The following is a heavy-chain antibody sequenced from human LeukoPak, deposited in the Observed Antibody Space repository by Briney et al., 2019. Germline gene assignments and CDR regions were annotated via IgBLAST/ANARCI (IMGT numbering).Heavy chain of an antibody. J-gene: IGHJ4*02. CDR2: IYGGGST. Sequence: PGGSLRLSCAPPGLTVSGNYMSWVRQAPGRGLEWVSSIYGGGSTYYANSVKGRFTISRDNSKNTLYLQMNSLRAEDTAVYYCARDSICSGGSCYSDYWGQGTLVTVSS. D-gene: IGHD2-15*01. V-gene: IGHV3-53*01. CDR1: GLTVSGNY. CDR3: ARDSICSGGSCYSDY.